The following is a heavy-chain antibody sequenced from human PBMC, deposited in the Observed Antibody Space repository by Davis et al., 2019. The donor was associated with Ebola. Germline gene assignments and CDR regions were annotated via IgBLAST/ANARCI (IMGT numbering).Heavy chain of an antibody. CDR1: GYTFTTYF. Sequence: ASVKVSCKALGYTFTTYFIHWVRQAPGQGLEWMGIINPTFGVTTYAQKFQGRVTLTRDTSSSTFYMELGGLIYEDTAVYYCASDKALANFDSYDFDSWGLGTLVTVSS. CDR2: INPTFGVT. J-gene: IGHJ4*02. CDR3: ASDKALANFDSYDFDS. V-gene: IGHV1-46*01. D-gene: IGHD3-9*01.